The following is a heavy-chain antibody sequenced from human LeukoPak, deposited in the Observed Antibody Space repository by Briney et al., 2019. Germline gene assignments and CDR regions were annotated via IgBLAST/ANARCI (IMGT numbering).Heavy chain of an antibody. J-gene: IGHJ6*02. V-gene: IGHV5-51*01. CDR2: IYPGDSDT. CDR3: ARHPGSGAHYYGMDV. D-gene: IGHD3-10*01. Sequence: GESLKISCKHSGHSFTTYWIGWVRQMPGKGLEWMGIIYPGDSDTRYSPSFQGQVTISADKSISTAYLQWSSLKASDTAMYYCARHPGSGAHYYGMDVWGQGTTVTVSS. CDR1: GHSFTTYW.